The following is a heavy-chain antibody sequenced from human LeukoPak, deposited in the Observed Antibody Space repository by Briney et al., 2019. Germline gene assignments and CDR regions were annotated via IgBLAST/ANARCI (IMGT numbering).Heavy chain of an antibody. V-gene: IGHV1-18*01. D-gene: IGHD2-2*01. CDR1: GYTFTTYS. CDR2: ISVNNGGT. J-gene: IGHJ1*01. CDR3: ATAAQPRGYFLH. Sequence: ASVKVSCKASGYTFTTYSLAWVRQAPGQSLEWMGWISVNNGGTNYAQSFQDRVTLTRDTSTNTAYLELRSLRSDDTAIIYCATAAQPRGYFLHWGQGTLVTVSS.